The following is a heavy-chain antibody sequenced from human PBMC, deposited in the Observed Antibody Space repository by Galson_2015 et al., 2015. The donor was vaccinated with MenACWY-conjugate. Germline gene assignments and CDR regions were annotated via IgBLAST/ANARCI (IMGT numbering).Heavy chain of an antibody. V-gene: IGHV4-39*07. Sequence: SETLSLTCSVSGGSISSSSYYWGWLRQPPGKGLEWFGSIYYSGSTYYNPSLKSRVTISVDTSKNQFSLKLSSVTAADTAVYYCARDDGSYSTWGQGTLVTVSS. CDR2: IYYSGST. CDR3: ARDDGSYST. CDR1: GGSISSSSYY. J-gene: IGHJ5*02. D-gene: IGHD1-26*01.